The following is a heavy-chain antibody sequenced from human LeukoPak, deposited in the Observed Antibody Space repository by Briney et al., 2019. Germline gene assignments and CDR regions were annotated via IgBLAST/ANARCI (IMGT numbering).Heavy chain of an antibody. CDR2: IHSDGIGT. V-gene: IGHV3-74*01. CDR3: ARGGSGCFDY. Sequence: GGSLRLSCAASGFTFSSYWMHWVRQAPGKGLVWVARIHSDGIGTSYADSVKGRFTISRDNAKNTVYLQMNSLRVDDTAVYYCARGGSGCFDYWGQGTLVTASS. J-gene: IGHJ4*02. CDR1: GFTFSSYW. D-gene: IGHD6-19*01.